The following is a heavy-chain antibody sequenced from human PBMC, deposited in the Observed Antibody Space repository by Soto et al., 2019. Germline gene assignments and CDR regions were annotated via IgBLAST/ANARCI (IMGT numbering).Heavy chain of an antibody. CDR3: ARRFCTTSICYGGFDY. Sequence: GGSLRLSCAASGFTFSSFWMTWVRQAPGKGLEWVANIKQDETEKYYVDSVKGRFTISRDNARNSLYLQMNSLRAEDTAVYYCARRFCTTSICYGGFDYWGQGTLVTVSS. CDR1: GFTFSSFW. J-gene: IGHJ4*02. V-gene: IGHV3-7*05. CDR2: IKQDETEK. D-gene: IGHD2-2*01.